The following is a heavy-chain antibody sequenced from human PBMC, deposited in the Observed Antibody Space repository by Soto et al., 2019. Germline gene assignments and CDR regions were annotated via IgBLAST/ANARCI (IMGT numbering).Heavy chain of an antibody. D-gene: IGHD4-17*01. J-gene: IGHJ4*02. V-gene: IGHV1-18*04. Sequence: ASVKVSCKASGYTFTSYGISWVRQAPGQGLEWMGWIGAYNGNTNYAQKLQGRVTVTTDTSTSTAYMELRSLRSDDTAVYYCARATVTTCHDYWGQGTLVTVSS. CDR3: ARATVTTCHDY. CDR2: IGAYNGNT. CDR1: GYTFTSYG.